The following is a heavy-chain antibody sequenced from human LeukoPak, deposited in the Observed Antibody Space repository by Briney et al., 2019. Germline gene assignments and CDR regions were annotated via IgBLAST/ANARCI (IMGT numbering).Heavy chain of an antibody. V-gene: IGHV4-31*03. CDR3: ARQRGDTPWHTGMVRDYYYGMDV. CDR2: IFYSGTT. CDR1: GGSISSGGYY. J-gene: IGHJ6*02. D-gene: IGHD5-18*01. Sequence: SQTLSLTCTVSGGSISSGGYYWIWIRQPPGKGLEWIGNIFYSGTTYYTPSLKSRVTISVDTSKNQFSLNLSSVTAADTAVYYCARQRGDTPWHTGMVRDYYYGMDVWGQGTTVTVSS.